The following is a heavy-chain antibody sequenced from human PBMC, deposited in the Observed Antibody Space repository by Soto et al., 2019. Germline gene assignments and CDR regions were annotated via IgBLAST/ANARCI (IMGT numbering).Heavy chain of an antibody. V-gene: IGHV4-4*07. CDR3: ARESSSALGTVEH. CDR1: GASISDYY. D-gene: IGHD6-13*01. CDR2: IYASGNT. J-gene: IGHJ4*02. Sequence: SETLSLTCTVSGASISDYYCSWIRQPAWKGLECIGRIYASGNTNYNPSLKSRVTMSVDTSKNQFSLTVNSVTAADTAVYYCARESSSALGTVEHWGRGTLLTVYS.